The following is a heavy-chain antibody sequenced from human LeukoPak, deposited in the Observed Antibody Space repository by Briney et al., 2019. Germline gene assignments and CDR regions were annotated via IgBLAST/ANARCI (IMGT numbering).Heavy chain of an antibody. V-gene: IGHV4-34*01. J-gene: IGHJ4*02. CDR2: INHSGST. CDR1: GGSFSGYY. D-gene: IGHD5-12*01. CDR3: ARRREWLRFFDY. Sequence: SETLSLTCAVYGGSFSGYYWNWIRQAPGKGLEWIGEINHSGSTNYNPSLKSRVTISVDTSKNQFSLKLSSVTAADTAVYYCARRREWLRFFDYWGQGTLVTVSS.